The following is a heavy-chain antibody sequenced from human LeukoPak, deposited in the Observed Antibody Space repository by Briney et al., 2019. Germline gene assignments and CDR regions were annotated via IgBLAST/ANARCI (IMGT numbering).Heavy chain of an antibody. Sequence: GASVKVSCKASGYTFTGYYMHWVRQAPGQGLEWMGWITPNSGGTNYAQKFQGRVTMTRDTSITTVYMEISRLTSDDTALFYCAVAPGDYWGQGTLVTVSS. V-gene: IGHV1-2*02. CDR2: ITPNSGGT. CDR3: AVAPGDY. CDR1: GYTFTGYY. J-gene: IGHJ4*02. D-gene: IGHD2-21*01.